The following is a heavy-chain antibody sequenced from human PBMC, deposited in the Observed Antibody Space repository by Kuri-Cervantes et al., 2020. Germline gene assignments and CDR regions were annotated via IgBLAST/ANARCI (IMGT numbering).Heavy chain of an antibody. CDR3: AKLLGPYGDYGVYFDY. D-gene: IGHD4-17*01. J-gene: IGHJ4*02. Sequence: SETLSLTCAVSGYSISSGYYWGWIRQPPGKGLEWIGSIYHSGSTYYNPSLKSRVTISVDTSKNQFSLKLTSVTAADTAVYYCAKLLGPYGDYGVYFDYWGQGTLVTVSS. CDR1: GYSISSGYY. CDR2: IYHSGST. V-gene: IGHV4-38-2*01.